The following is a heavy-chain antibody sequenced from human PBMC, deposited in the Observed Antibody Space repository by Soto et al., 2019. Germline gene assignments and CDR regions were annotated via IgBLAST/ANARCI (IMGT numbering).Heavy chain of an antibody. CDR1: GYTFTSYG. CDR2: ISAYNGNT. Sequence: ASVKVSCKASGYTFTSYGISWVRQAPGQGLEWMGWISAYNGNTNYAQKLQGRVTMTTDTSTSTAYMELRSLRSDDTAVYYCTRELDYYDSSGMVFQHWGQGTLVTVSS. D-gene: IGHD3-22*01. CDR3: TRELDYYDSSGMVFQH. J-gene: IGHJ1*01. V-gene: IGHV1-18*01.